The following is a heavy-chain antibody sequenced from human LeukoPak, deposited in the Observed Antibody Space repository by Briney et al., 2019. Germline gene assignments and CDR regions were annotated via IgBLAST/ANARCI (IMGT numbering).Heavy chain of an antibody. CDR1: GFTVSSNS. CDR3: AKDLRYYYGSGSPFDY. CDR2: IYSDNT. J-gene: IGHJ4*02. D-gene: IGHD3-10*01. Sequence: PGGSLRLSCTVSGFTVSSNSMSWVRQAPGKGLEWVSFIYSDNTHYSDSVKGRFTISRDNSKNTLYLQMNSLRAEDTAVYYCAKDLRYYYGSGSPFDYWGQGTLVTVSS. V-gene: IGHV3-66*03.